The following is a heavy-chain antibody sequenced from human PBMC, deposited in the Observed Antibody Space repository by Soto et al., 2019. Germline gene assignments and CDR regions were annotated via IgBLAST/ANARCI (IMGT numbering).Heavy chain of an antibody. J-gene: IGHJ4*02. CDR2: ISNDGSSE. V-gene: IGHV3-30-3*01. CDR3: ARPTLGEFSFCILY. D-gene: IGHD3-16*02. CDR1: GFTFSSYA. Sequence: QMQLVESGGGVVQPGRSLRLSCAASGFTFSSYAMHWVRQAPGKGLEWVGIISNDGSSEHYADSVKGRFTISRDNSKNXXXLQXNSLKTEDTAVYYCARPTLGEFSFCILYWGQGTLVTVSS.